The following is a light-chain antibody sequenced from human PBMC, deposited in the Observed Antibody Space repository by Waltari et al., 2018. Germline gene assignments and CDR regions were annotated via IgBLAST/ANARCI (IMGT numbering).Light chain of an antibody. Sequence: IQLTQSSSSLSASVGDRVTITCRASQDIAGYLAWYQQKPGKAPNLLIYVSSTLQSGVPSRFSGSGSGTVFTLTISSLQPEDFATYYCQQLHTYPLTFGGGTMVDI. J-gene: IGKJ4*01. CDR3: QQLHTYPLT. V-gene: IGKV1-9*01. CDR1: QDIAGY. CDR2: VSS.